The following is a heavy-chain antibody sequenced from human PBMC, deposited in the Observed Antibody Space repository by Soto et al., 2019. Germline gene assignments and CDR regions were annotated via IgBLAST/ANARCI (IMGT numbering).Heavy chain of an antibody. D-gene: IGHD6-13*01. CDR2: ITGGGGST. CDR1: GFTFNGFT. V-gene: IGHV3-23*01. CDR3: ARDHIALDY. J-gene: IGHJ4*02. Sequence: PGGSLRLSCAASGFTFNGFTMSWVRQAPGKGLEWVSAITGGGGSTYYADSVKGRFTISRDNSKKTVYLQMNSLRAEDTAVYYCARDHIALDYWGQGTKVTVS.